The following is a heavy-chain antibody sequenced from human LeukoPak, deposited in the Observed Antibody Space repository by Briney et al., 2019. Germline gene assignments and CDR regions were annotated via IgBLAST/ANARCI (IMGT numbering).Heavy chain of an antibody. CDR2: ISYDGSNK. CDR1: GFSFSSYD. CDR3: ASSIALAGTFDY. V-gene: IGHV3-30*04. Sequence: GGSLRLSCAASGFSFSSYDMHWVRQAPGKGLEWVAVISYDGSNKYYADSVKGRFTISRDNSKNTLYLQMNSLRAEDTAVYYCASSIALAGTFDYWGQGTLVTVSS. D-gene: IGHD6-19*01. J-gene: IGHJ4*02.